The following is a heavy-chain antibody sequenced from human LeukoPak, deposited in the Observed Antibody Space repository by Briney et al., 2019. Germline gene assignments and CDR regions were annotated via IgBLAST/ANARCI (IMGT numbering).Heavy chain of an antibody. V-gene: IGHV4-59*01. Sequence: PSETLSLTCTVSGVSISSYYWSWVRQPPGKGLEWVWYIYYSGSTNYNPSLKSRVTISVDTSKNQFSLKLSSVTAADTAVYYCARAQGEGNYDILTGYWNYYYYYMDVWDKGTTVTIYS. CDR2: IYYSGST. J-gene: IGHJ6*03. CDR3: ARAQGEGNYDILTGYWNYYYYYMDV. CDR1: GVSISSYY. D-gene: IGHD3-9*01.